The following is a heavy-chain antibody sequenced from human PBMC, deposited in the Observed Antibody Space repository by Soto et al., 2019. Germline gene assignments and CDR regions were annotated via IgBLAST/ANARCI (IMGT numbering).Heavy chain of an antibody. CDR2: ISYDGSNK. V-gene: IGHV3-30*18. CDR1: GFTFSSYG. Sequence: QVQLVESGGGVVQPGRSLRLSCAASGFTFSSYGMHWVRQAPGKGLEWVAVISYDGSNKYYADSVKGRFIISRDNSKNTLYLQMNSLRAEDTAVYYCAKPYSSSNYWGQGTLVTVSS. CDR3: AKPYSSSNY. J-gene: IGHJ4*02. D-gene: IGHD6-6*01.